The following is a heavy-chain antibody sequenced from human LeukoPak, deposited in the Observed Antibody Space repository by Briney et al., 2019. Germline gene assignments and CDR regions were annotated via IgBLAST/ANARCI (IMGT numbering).Heavy chain of an antibody. CDR1: GFTFSSYF. D-gene: IGHD3-10*01. CDR2: INGGGDNT. J-gene: IGHJ3*01. CDR3: ARGGIGELLTPRNPCDV. Sequence: GGCLRLSCAASGFTFSSYFMTWVRQAPGKGLELVSAINGGGDNTHYADSVKGRFTISRDRGQNSLFLQMDSLTAGDTAIYFCARGGIGELLTPRNPCDVWGRGTMVTVSS. V-gene: IGHV3-23*01.